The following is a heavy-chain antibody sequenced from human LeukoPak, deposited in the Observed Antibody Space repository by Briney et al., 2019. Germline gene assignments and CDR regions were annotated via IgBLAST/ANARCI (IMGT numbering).Heavy chain of an antibody. D-gene: IGHD2-15*01. V-gene: IGHV3-23*01. J-gene: IGHJ4*02. CDR3: AKDRGGYCSGGSCQGAFHY. CDR2: ISGSGGTT. CDR1: GFIFSTYD. Sequence: GGSLRLSCAASGFIFSTYDMSWVRQAPGKGLEWVSGISGSGGTTYDADSGKGRFTISRDNSKNTLYLQMNSLRAEDTAVYYCAKDRGGYCSGGSCQGAFHYWGQGTLVTVSS.